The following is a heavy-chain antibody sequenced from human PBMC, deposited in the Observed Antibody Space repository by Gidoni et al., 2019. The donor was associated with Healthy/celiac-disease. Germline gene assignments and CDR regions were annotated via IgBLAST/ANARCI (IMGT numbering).Heavy chain of an antibody. V-gene: IGHV3-53*01. D-gene: IGHD1-26*01. CDR1: GFTVSSNY. CDR3: AINSVSYLGAFDI. CDR2: IYSGGST. Sequence: EVQLVESGGGLIPPGGSLRLSCAASGFTVSSNYMSWVRQAPGKGLDWVSVIYSGGSTYYADSVKGRFTISRDNSKNTLYLQMNSLRAEDTAVYYCAINSVSYLGAFDIWGQGTMVTVSS. J-gene: IGHJ3*02.